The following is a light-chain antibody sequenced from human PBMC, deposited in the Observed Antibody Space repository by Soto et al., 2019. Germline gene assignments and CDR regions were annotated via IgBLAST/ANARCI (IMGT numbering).Light chain of an antibody. Sequence: EIVLTHSPGTLSLSPWLRSTLCFRASQSVSSSHLAWYQQKPGQAPRLLIYGASTRATGIPARFSGSGSGTEFTLTISSLQSEDFAVYYCQQYSIWRTFGQGTKVDIK. CDR1: QSVSSSH. CDR3: QQYSIWRT. CDR2: GAS. J-gene: IGKJ1*01. V-gene: IGKV3-15*01.